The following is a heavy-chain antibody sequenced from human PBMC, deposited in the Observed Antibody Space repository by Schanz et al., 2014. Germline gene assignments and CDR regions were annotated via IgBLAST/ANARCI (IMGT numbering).Heavy chain of an antibody. CDR2: INPNSGGT. D-gene: IGHD6-13*01. V-gene: IGHV1-2*06. CDR3: ARDGHSSNWRSYFFYGLDV. J-gene: IGHJ6*02. Sequence: QVQLVQSGAEVKKPGASVKISCKASGYTFTDYYMYWVRQAPGQGLEWMGRINPNSGGTNYAQKFQGRVTMTWDTSTSTAYMELRRLRSDDTAIYYCARDGHSSNWRSYFFYGLDVWGQGTTVTVSS. CDR1: GYTFTDYY.